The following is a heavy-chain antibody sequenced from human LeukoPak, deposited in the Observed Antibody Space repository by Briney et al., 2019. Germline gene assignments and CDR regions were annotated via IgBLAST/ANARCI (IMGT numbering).Heavy chain of an antibody. Sequence: SETLSLTCTVSGDSISTYYWSWIRQPPGKGLEWIGYMYYSGSTNYNPSLKSRVTISLDTPKNQFSLRLNSVTAADTAVYYCARGVAGYGPYDYWGQGTLVTASS. CDR3: ARGVAGYGPYDY. D-gene: IGHD5-12*01. J-gene: IGHJ4*02. V-gene: IGHV4-59*01. CDR1: GDSISTYY. CDR2: MYYSGST.